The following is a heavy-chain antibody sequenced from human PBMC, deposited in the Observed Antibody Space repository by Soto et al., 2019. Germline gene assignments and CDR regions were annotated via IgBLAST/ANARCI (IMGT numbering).Heavy chain of an antibody. CDR1: RGSFSGYY. J-gene: IGHJ6*02. CDR3: ARGGYGSGSYPVYYYGMDV. Sequence: XGTLSLTCAVYRGSFSGYYWSGIRHPPGKGLEWIGEINHSVSTNYNPSLKSRVTISVDTSKNQFSLKLSSVTAADTAVYYCARGGYGSGSYPVYYYGMDVWGQGTTVTVSS. V-gene: IGHV4-34*01. D-gene: IGHD3-10*01. CDR2: INHSVST.